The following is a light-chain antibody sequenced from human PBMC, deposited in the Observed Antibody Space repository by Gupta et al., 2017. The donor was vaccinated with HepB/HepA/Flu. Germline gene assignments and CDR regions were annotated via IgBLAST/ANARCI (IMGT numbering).Light chain of an antibody. J-gene: IGKJ4*01. CDR1: QRIRIW. CDR3: QRYNSYPLA. V-gene: IGKV1-5*03. CDR2: KAS. Sequence: DIQMTQSPSTLPASAGDRVTVTCRASQRIRIWVAWYQQKPGKAPKLLIYKASSLESGVPSRFSGSGSGTEFTLTISRLHPDDFATYYCQRYNSYPLAFGGGTKVEIK.